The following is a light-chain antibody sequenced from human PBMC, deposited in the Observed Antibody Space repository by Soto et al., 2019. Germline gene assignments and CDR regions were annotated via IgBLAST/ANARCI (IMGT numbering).Light chain of an antibody. CDR1: SSNIGAGYD. J-gene: IGLJ2*01. CDR2: GNS. Sequence: QSVLTQPPSLSGAPGQRVTISCTGSSSNIGAGYDVHWYQQLPGTAPKLLIYGNSNRPSGVPDRFSGSKSGTSAYLASTGLQAEDEADYYCQSYDSSLSVVVFGGGTKLTVL. CDR3: QSYDSSLSVVV. V-gene: IGLV1-40*01.